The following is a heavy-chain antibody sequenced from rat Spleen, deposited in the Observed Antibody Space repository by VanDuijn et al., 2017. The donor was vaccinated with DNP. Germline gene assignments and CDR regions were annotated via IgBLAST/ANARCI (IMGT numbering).Heavy chain of an antibody. CDR2: ISTIGDNS. J-gene: IGHJ4*01. V-gene: IGHV5S13*01. Sequence: EVQLVESGGGLVQPGRSLKLSCVASGFTFNKYGMAWVRQAPTQGLEWVASISTIGDNSYYRDSVKGRFTISRDNAKNTQYLQMDSLRSEDTATYYCATGTTGIPYPVDAWGQGTSVTVSS. CDR3: ATGTTGIPYPVDA. D-gene: IGHD1-7*01. CDR1: GFTFNKYG.